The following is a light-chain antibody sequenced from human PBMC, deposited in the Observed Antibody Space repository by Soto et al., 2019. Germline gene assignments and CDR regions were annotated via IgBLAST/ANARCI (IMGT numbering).Light chain of an antibody. CDR2: SSS. CDR3: HQYNSWPRGT. V-gene: IGKV3-15*01. CDR1: QSLSSD. Sequence: EIVLTQSPGTLSLSPGERAILSCRASQSLSSDFLAWYQQKPGQAPRLLIYSSSNRATGIPVRFRGSGSGTEFTLTISSLQSEDSAVYYCHQYNSWPRGTFGPGTKVEIK. J-gene: IGKJ3*01.